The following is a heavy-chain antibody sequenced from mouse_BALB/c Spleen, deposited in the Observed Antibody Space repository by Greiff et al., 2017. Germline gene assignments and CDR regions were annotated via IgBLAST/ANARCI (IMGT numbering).Heavy chain of an antibody. Sequence: QVHVKQPGAELVRPGASVKLSCKASGYTFTSYWMNWVKQRPGQGLEWIGMTDPSDSETHYNQMFKDKATLTVDKSSSTAYMQLSSLTSEDSAVYYCAREGSWDWFAYWGQGTLVTVSA. D-gene: IGHD4-1*01. CDR3: AREGSWDWFAY. V-gene: IGHV1-61*01. CDR1: GYTFTSYW. CDR2: TDPSDSET. J-gene: IGHJ3*01.